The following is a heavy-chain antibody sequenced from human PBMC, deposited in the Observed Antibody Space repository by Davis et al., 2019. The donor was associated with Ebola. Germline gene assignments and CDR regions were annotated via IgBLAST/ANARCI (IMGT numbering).Heavy chain of an antibody. Sequence: RLSCAASGFTFDDYAMHWVRQAPGKGLEWVSGISWNSGSIGYADSVKGRFTISRDNAKNSLYLQMNSLRAEDTALYYCAKDQFASSSSFGLGWFDPWGQGTLVTVSS. J-gene: IGHJ5*02. CDR2: ISWNSGSI. CDR1: GFTFDDYA. D-gene: IGHD6-6*01. CDR3: AKDQFASSSSFGLGWFDP. V-gene: IGHV3-9*01.